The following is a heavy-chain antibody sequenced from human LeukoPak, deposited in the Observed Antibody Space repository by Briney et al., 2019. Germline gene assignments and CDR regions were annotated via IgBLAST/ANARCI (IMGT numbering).Heavy chain of an antibody. CDR1: GGSFSGYY. CDR2: INHSGSI. J-gene: IGHJ6*03. V-gene: IGHV4-34*01. D-gene: IGHD3-3*01. Sequence: SETLSLTCAVYGGSFSGYYWSWIRQPPGKGLEWIGEINHSGSINYNPSLKSRVTISVDTSKNQFSLKLSSVTAADTAVYYCARKYYDFWSGPTHYYYYMDVWGKGTTVTVSS. CDR3: ARKYYDFWSGPTHYYYYMDV.